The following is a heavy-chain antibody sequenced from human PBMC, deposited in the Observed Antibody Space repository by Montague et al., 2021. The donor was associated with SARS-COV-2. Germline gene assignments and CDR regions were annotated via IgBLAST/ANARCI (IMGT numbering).Heavy chain of an antibody. V-gene: IGHV4-39*01. J-gene: IGHJ5*02. CDR2: IYYSGST. Sequence: SETLSLTCTVSGGSISSSSYYWGWIRQPPGKGLEWIGSIYYSGSTNYNPSLKSRVTISVDTSKNQFSLKLSSVTAADTAVYYCARQRIFCSSTSCYDNWCDPWGQGTLVTVSS. D-gene: IGHD2-2*01. CDR1: GGSISSSSYY. CDR3: ARQRIFCSSTSCYDNWCDP.